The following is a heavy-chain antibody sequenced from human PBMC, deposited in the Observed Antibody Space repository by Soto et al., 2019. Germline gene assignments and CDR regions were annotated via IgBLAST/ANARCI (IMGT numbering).Heavy chain of an antibody. CDR3: GKGSNYDYYYYMDV. CDR1: GFTFVSYA. CDR2: ISGSGGST. D-gene: IGHD3-10*01. J-gene: IGHJ6*03. Sequence: GGSLRLSCAASGFTFVSYAMSWVRQAPGKGLEWVSGISGSGGSTYYADSVQGRITISRDNSKNTLYLQMNSLRAEDTAVYCCGKGSNYDYYYYMDVWGTGTTVTVSS. V-gene: IGHV3-23*01.